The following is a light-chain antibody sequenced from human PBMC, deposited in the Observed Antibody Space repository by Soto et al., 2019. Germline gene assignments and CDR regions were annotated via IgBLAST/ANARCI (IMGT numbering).Light chain of an antibody. Sequence: QSALTQPASVSGSPGPSITISCTGSSSDVGGYKYVSWYQQYTGKAPKLMIYEVSNRTSGVSNRFSGSKSGNTASLTISGIQAEEEADYYCSVYTRSRTAVFGGGTKVTV. J-gene: IGLJ2*01. CDR3: SVYTRSRTAV. CDR1: SSDVGGYKY. V-gene: IGLV2-14*01. CDR2: EVS.